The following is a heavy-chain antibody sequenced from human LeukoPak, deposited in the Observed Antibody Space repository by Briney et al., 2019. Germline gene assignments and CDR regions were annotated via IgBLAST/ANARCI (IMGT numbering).Heavy chain of an antibody. D-gene: IGHD2-15*01. CDR3: ARPDIERALDI. CDR2: INHSGST. Sequence: PSETLSLTCAVYGVSFSGYYWSWIRQPPGKGLEWIGEINHSGSTNYNPSLKSRVTISVDTSKNQFSLKLSSVTAADTAVYYCARPDIERALDIWGQGTMVTVSS. J-gene: IGHJ3*02. V-gene: IGHV4-34*01. CDR1: GVSFSGYY.